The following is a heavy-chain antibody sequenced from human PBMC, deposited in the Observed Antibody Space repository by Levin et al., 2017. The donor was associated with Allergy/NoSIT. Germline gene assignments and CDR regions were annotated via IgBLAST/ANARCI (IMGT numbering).Heavy chain of an antibody. V-gene: IGHV3-15*01. CDR2: IKTKIDDGTI. J-gene: IGHJ3*01. CDR3: TTLGGYYYDSSGEERAFDF. CDR1: GFTFTKAW. D-gene: IGHD3-22*01. Sequence: PGGSLRLSCAASGFTFTKAWMSWVRQAPGKGLEWVGRIKTKIDDGTIAYAAPVKGRFTISRDDSENSLYLQMNSLKTEDTGVYYCTTLGGYYYDSSGEERAFDFWGQGTVVTVSP.